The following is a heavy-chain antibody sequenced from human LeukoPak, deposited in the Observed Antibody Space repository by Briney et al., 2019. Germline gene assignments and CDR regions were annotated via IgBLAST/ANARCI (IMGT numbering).Heavy chain of an antibody. V-gene: IGHV3-33*06. D-gene: IGHD5-18*01. CDR1: GFTFSSYG. CDR2: IWYDGSNK. CDR3: AKGNGGYSYGSDY. Sequence: PGRSLRLSCAASGFTFSSYGMHWVRQAPGKGLEWVAVIWYDGSNKYYADSVKGRFTISRDNSKNTLYLQMNSLRAEDTAVYYCAKGNGGYSYGSDYWGQGTLVTVSS. J-gene: IGHJ4*02.